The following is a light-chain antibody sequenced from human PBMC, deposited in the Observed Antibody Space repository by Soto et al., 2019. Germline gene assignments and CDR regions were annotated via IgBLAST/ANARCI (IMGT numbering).Light chain of an antibody. CDR1: QSVSSY. CDR2: DAS. J-gene: IGKJ4*01. CDR3: QQRSNWPLT. V-gene: IGKV3-11*01. Sequence: EIVLTQSPATLSLSPGERATLSCRASQSVSSYLAWYQQKPGQAPRLLIYDASNRATGIPARFSGSGSGTVFPITISSLEPDVFAFYYCQQRSNWPLTFGGGTKVEIK.